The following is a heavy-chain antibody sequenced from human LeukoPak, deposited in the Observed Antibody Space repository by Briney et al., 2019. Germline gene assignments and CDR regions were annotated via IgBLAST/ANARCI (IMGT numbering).Heavy chain of an antibody. CDR3: TRVGNPTYYYDSSGYPPDFDY. D-gene: IGHD3-22*01. CDR1: GFTVSSAW. CDR2: IKSKTDGGTI. Sequence: GGSLRLSCAASGFTVSSAWMNWVRQTPGTGLEWVGLIKSKTDGGTIDYAAPVKGRFTISRDDSKNTLYLQMNSLKTEDTAVYYCTRVGNPTYYYDSSGYPPDFDYWGQGTLVTVSS. V-gene: IGHV3-15*01. J-gene: IGHJ4*02.